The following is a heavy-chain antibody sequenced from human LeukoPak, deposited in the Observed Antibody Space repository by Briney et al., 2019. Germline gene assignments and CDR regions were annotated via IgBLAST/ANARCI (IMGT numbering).Heavy chain of an antibody. V-gene: IGHV3-7*01. CDR2: IKQDGSEK. J-gene: IGHJ4*02. CDR1: GFTFSSDW. CDR3: ARYGATLSNFDY. D-gene: IGHD1-26*01. Sequence: GGSLRLSCAASGFTFSSDWMTWVRQPPGKGLEWVANIKQDGSEKYYVDSVKGRFTISRDNAKNSLYLQMNSLRAEDTAVYCCARYGATLSNFDYWGQGTLVTVSS.